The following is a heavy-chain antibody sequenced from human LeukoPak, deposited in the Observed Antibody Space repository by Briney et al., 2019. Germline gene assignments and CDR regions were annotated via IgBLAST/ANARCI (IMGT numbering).Heavy chain of an antibody. CDR1: GYTFTGYY. J-gene: IGHJ4*02. CDR2: INPNSGGT. V-gene: IGHV1-2*02. Sequence: ASVKVSCKASGYTFTGYYMRWVRQAPGQGLEWMGWINPNSGGTNYAQKFQGRVTMTRDTSISTAYMELSRLRSDDTAVYYCARANVGATRMGFYWGQGTLVTVSS. CDR3: ARANVGATRMGFY. D-gene: IGHD1-26*01.